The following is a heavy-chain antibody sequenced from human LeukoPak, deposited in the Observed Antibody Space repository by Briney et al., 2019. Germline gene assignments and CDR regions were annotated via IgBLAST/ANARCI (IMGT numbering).Heavy chain of an antibody. CDR3: ATSLTRVSTFDY. CDR1: GGSISSSSYY. CDR2: IYHSGST. D-gene: IGHD6-6*01. Sequence: SETLSLTCTVSGGSISSSSYYWGWIRQPPGKGLEWIGSIYHSGSTYCKPSLKSRVTISVDTSKNQFSLKLSSVTAADTAVYYCATSLTRVSTFDYWGQGTLVTVSS. J-gene: IGHJ4*02. V-gene: IGHV4-39*01.